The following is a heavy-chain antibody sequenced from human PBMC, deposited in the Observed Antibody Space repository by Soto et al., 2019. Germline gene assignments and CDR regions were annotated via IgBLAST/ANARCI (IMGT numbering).Heavy chain of an antibody. Sequence: VKVSCKASGGTFSSYAISWVRQAPGQGLEWMGGIIPIFGTANYAQKLQGRDTITADKSTSTAYMELSSLISEDTAVYYCARDYCGGDCLAFDIWGKGPM. J-gene: IGHJ3*02. D-gene: IGHD2-21*02. CDR1: GGTFSSYA. CDR2: IIPIFGTA. V-gene: IGHV1-69*13. CDR3: ARDYCGGDCLAFDI.